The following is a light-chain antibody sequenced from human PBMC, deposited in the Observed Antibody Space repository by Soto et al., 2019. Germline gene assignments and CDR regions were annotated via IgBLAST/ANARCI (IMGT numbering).Light chain of an antibody. CDR1: QSISTY. V-gene: IGKV1-39*01. J-gene: IGKJ1*01. CDR2: AAS. Sequence: DIQMTQSPSSLSASVGDRITITCRASQSISTYLNWYQQKPGKAPKLLIYAASSLQSGVPSRFSGSGSGTEFTLTINSLQPEDFATYYCQQTYRTPPWTFGQGTMVEIK. CDR3: QQTYRTPPWT.